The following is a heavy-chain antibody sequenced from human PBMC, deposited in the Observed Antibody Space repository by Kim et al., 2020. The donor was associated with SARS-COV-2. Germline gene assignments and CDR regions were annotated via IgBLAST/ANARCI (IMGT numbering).Heavy chain of an antibody. CDR1: GFTFSSYG. V-gene: IGHV3-33*01. D-gene: IGHD4-17*01. CDR3: ARDNGDYEGDGYYYGMDV. J-gene: IGHJ6*02. Sequence: GGSLRLSCAASGFTFSSYGMHWVRQAPGKGLEWVAVIWYDGSNKYYADSVKGRFTISRDNSKNTLYLQMNSLRAEDTAVYYCARDNGDYEGDGYYYGMDVWGQGTTVTVSS. CDR2: IWYDGSNK.